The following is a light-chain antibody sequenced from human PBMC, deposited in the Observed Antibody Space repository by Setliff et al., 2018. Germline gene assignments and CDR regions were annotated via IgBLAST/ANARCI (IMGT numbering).Light chain of an antibody. CDR3: NAYTSGSTDV. V-gene: IGLV2-14*03. CDR2: AVS. Sequence: QSALTQPASVSGSPGQSITISCSGTSGDVGSYDLVSWYQQHPGKAPKLIIYAVSDRPSGVSNRFSGSKSGNTASLTISGLQTEDEADYYCNAYTSGSTDVFGTGTKVTV. CDR1: SGDVGSYDL. J-gene: IGLJ1*01.